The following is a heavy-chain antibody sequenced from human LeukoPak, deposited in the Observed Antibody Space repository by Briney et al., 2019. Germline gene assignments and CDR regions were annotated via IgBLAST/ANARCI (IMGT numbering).Heavy chain of an antibody. V-gene: IGHV4-4*07. CDR1: GGSISSYY. CDR2: IFTSGSA. CDR3: ARGAYYYDSSGYIPLDY. D-gene: IGHD3-22*01. J-gene: IGHJ4*02. Sequence: SETLSLTCTASGGSISSYYWSWIRQPAGKGLEWIGRIFTSGSANYNPSLKSRVTISVDTSKNQFSLKLSSVTAADTAVYYCARGAYYYDSSGYIPLDYWGQGTLVTVSS.